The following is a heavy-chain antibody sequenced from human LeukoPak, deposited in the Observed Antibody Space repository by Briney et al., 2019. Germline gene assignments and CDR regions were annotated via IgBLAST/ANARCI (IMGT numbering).Heavy chain of an antibody. CDR1: GYSFSSCG. J-gene: IGHJ5*02. Sequence: ASVKVSCKTSGYSFSSCGIAWVRQAPGQGLEWMGWISGYNGKTDYAENLQGRVTMTTDTSTRTGYMELKNLRSDDTAVYYCAREGALHDTGDHYLSWFDPWGQGTLVTVSS. CDR3: AREGALHDTGDHYLSWFDP. D-gene: IGHD2-8*02. V-gene: IGHV1-18*01. CDR2: ISGYNGKT.